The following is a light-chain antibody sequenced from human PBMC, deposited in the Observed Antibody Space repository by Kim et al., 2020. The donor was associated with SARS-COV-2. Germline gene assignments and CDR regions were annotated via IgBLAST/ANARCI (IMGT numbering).Light chain of an antibody. J-gene: IGLJ3*02. CDR3: CSYAVSSTWV. V-gene: IGLV2-23*02. CDR2: EVT. CDR1: NSDVGNYNL. Sequence: GQSITISCTGTNSDVGNYNLVSWYQHHPGKAPKLMVYEVTKRPSGVSNRFSGSKSGNVASLTISGLQAEDEADYYCCSYAVSSTWVFGGGTKVTVL.